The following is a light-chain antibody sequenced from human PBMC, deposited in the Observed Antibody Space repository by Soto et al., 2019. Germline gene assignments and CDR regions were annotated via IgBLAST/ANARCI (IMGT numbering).Light chain of an antibody. Sequence: EFVLTQSPGTLSLSPGERATLSCRASQTVRNNYLAWYQQKPGQAPRLLIYDASSRATGISDRFTGSGSGTDFTLTITTLEPEDFAVYYCQQYGSSGTFGQGNKGDIK. CDR3: QQYGSSGT. CDR2: DAS. V-gene: IGKV3-20*01. J-gene: IGKJ1*01. CDR1: QTVRNNY.